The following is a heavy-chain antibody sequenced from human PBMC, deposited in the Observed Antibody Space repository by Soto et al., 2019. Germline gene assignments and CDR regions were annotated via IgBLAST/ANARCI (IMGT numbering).Heavy chain of an antibody. CDR1: GYTFTSYG. CDR3: ARAPLDSSSWYSAFSHYYFDY. CDR2: ISAYNGNT. Sequence: ASVKVSCKASGYTFTSYGISWVRQAPGQGLEWMGWISAYNGNTNYAQKLQGRVTMTTDTSTSTAYMELRSLRSGDTAVYYCARAPLDSSSWYSAFSHYYFDYWGQGTLVTVSS. D-gene: IGHD6-13*01. V-gene: IGHV1-18*01. J-gene: IGHJ4*02.